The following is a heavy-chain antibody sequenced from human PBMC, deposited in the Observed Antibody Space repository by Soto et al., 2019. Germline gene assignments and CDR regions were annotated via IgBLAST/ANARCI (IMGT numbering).Heavy chain of an antibody. CDR2: IYHSGTT. Sequence: TSETLSLTCTVSGGSIRSFFWSWIRQPPGKGLEWIGYIYHSGTTNYNPSLKSRVTMSVDTSRNHLSLKLTSVTAADTAVYYCARWAYSSSWTSDNYGMDVWGQGTTVTVSS. V-gene: IGHV4-4*09. D-gene: IGHD6-13*01. CDR1: GGSIRSFF. CDR3: ARWAYSSSWTSDNYGMDV. J-gene: IGHJ6*02.